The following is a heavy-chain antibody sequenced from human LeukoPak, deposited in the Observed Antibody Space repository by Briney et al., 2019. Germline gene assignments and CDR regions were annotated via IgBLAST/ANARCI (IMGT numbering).Heavy chain of an antibody. V-gene: IGHV3-7*01. CDR2: IKQDGSEN. CDR3: ARLSWLSTNDFDY. J-gene: IGHJ4*02. D-gene: IGHD3-22*01. Sequence: PGGSLRLSCAASGFTFSSYWMTWVRQAPGKDLEWVANIKQDGSENSYVDSVKGRFTISRDNPKNSLYLQMNSPRVEDTAVYYCARLSWLSTNDFDYWGQGTLVTVSS. CDR1: GFTFSSYW.